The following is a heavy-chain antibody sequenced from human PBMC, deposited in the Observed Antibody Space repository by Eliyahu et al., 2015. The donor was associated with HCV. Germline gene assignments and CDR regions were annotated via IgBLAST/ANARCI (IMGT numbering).Heavy chain of an antibody. CDR3: ASGGGGIAVAGTGGWFDP. D-gene: IGHD6-19*01. CDR1: GGSXTTXX. J-gene: IGHJ5*02. CDR2: XHYSGST. Sequence: QVQLQESGPGLVKPSETLSLTCPVSGGSXTTXXWXWIRQPPGKGLEWIGYXHYSGSTNHNPSLKSRVTISVDTSKNQFSLNLTSVTAADTAVYYCASGGGGIAVAGTGGWFDPWGQGTLVTVSS. V-gene: IGHV4-59*01.